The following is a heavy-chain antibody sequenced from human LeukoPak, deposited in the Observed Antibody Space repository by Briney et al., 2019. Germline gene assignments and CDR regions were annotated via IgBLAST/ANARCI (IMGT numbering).Heavy chain of an antibody. CDR2: IYHSGST. Sequence: PSETLSLTCTVSGYSISSGYYWGWIRQPPGKGLEWIGSIYHSGSTYYNPSLKSRVTISVDTSKNHFSLKLISVTASDTAAYYCARGSSSWYEYYYYGMDVWGQGTTVTVSS. CDR3: ARGSSSWYEYYYYGMDV. CDR1: GYSISSGYY. D-gene: IGHD6-13*01. J-gene: IGHJ6*02. V-gene: IGHV4-38-2*02.